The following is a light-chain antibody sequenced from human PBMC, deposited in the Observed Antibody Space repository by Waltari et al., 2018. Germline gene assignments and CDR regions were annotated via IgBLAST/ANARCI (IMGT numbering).Light chain of an antibody. CDR1: SSDVGGYNY. CDR2: EVS. Sequence: QSALTQPPSASGSPGQSVTISCTGTSSDVGGYNYVSWYQHHPGKVPKLMIYEVSKRPSGVPDRFSGSKSGNTASLTVSGLQAEDEADYYCSSYGGSNNLVFGGGTKLTVL. J-gene: IGLJ2*01. CDR3: SSYGGSNNLV. V-gene: IGLV2-8*01.